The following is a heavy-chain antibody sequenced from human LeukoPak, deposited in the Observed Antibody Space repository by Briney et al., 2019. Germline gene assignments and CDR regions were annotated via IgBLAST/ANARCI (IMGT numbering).Heavy chain of an antibody. CDR2: IRSKAYRGAT. CDR1: GFNFGDYA. CDR3: TSVHDSSAYYHSGIDY. J-gene: IGHJ4*02. V-gene: IGHV3-49*04. D-gene: IGHD3-22*01. Sequence: GGSLRLSCTTSGFNFGDYAMSWVRQAPGKGPEWVGFIRSKAYRGATGDAASVKGRVTISRDDSKSIAYLYMNSLKTEDTAVYYCTSVHDSSAYYHSGIDYWGQGTLAIVSS.